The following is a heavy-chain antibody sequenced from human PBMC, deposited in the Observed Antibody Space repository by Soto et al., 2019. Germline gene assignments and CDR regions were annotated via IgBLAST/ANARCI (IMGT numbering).Heavy chain of an antibody. D-gene: IGHD2-21*02. J-gene: IGHJ4*02. V-gene: IGHV3-21*01. CDR2: ISSSSSYI. Sequence: GGSLRLSCAASGFTFSSYSMNWVRQAPGKGLEWVSSISSSSSYIYYADSVKGRFTISRDNAKNSRYLQMNSLRAEDTAVYYCARDWSVVVTAGSDYWGQGTLVTVSS. CDR3: ARDWSVVVTAGSDY. CDR1: GFTFSSYS.